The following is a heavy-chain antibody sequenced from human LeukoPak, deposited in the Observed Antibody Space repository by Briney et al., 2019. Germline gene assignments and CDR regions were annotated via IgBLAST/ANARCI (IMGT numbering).Heavy chain of an antibody. CDR3: ARDDYGDYFFDF. D-gene: IGHD4-17*01. V-gene: IGHV3-7*01. J-gene: IGHJ4*02. CDR1: GFTFSTYW. CDR2: IKPDVSEK. Sequence: GGSLRLSCAASGFTFSTYWMTWVRQAPGKGLEWIANIKPDVSEKYYVDSVKGRFTISRDNAKNSLYLQLNSLRAEDTAMYYCARDDYGDYFFDFWGQGTLVTVSS.